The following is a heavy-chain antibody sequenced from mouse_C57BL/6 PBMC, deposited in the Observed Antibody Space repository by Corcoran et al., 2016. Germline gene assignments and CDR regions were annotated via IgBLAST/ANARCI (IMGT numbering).Heavy chain of an antibody. CDR3: ALITTVVATDYYAMDY. D-gene: IGHD1-1*01. CDR2: IYPGDGDT. CDR1: GYAFSSYW. J-gene: IGHJ4*01. Sequence: QVQLQQSGAELVKPGASVKISCKASGYAFSSYWMNWVKQRPGKGLEWIGQIYPGDGDTNYNGKFKGKATLTADKSSSTAYMQLSSLTSEDSAVYFCALITTVVATDYYAMDYWGQGTSVTVSS. V-gene: IGHV1-80*01.